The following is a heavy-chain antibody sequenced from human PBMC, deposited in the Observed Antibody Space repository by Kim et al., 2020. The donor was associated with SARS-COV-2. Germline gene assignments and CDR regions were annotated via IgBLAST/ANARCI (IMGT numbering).Heavy chain of an antibody. D-gene: IGHD3-10*01. CDR1: GFTFSSYN. CDR3: ARERPFRGLISFDY. CDR2: ISTGSSTI. J-gene: IGHJ4*02. Sequence: GGSLRLSCVVSGFTFSSYNMNWVRQAPGKGLEWVSYISTGSSTIYYADSVRGRFSISRDNAKNSLYLQMNSLRDEDTAVYYCARERPFRGLISFDYWGQGTLVTVSS. V-gene: IGHV3-48*02.